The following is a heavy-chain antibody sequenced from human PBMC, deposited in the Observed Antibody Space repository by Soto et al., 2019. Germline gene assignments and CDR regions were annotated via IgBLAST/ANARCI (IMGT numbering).Heavy chain of an antibody. V-gene: IGHV4-31*03. CDR1: GGSISSGGYY. J-gene: IGHJ4*02. D-gene: IGHD5-12*01. CDR3: ARDSGYDLGYYFDY. Sequence: SETLSLTCTVSGGSISSGGYYWSWIRQHPGEGLEWIGYIYYSGSTYYNPSLKSRVTISVDTSKNQFSLKLSSVTAADTAVYYCARDSGYDLGYYFDYWGQGTLVTVSS. CDR2: IYYSGST.